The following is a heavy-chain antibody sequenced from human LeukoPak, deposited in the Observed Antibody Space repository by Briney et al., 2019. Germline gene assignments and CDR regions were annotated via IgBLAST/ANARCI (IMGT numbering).Heavy chain of an antibody. Sequence: GGSLRLSRAASGFTFSSYSMNWVRQAPGKGLEWVSYISSSSSTIYYADSVKGRFTISRDNAKNSLYLQMNSLRVEDTAVYYCARDCWDYGSGSYCGINYWGQGTLVTVSS. CDR3: ARDCWDYGSGSYCGINY. CDR2: ISSSSSTI. V-gene: IGHV3-48*01. CDR1: GFTFSSYS. D-gene: IGHD3-10*01. J-gene: IGHJ4*02.